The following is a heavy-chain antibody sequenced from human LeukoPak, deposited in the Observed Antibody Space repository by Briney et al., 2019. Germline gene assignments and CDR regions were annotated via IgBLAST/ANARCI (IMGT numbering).Heavy chain of an antibody. Sequence: SETLSLTCTVSGGSISSSSYYWGWIRQPPGKGLEWIGSIYYSGSTYYNPSLKSRVTISVDTSKNQFSLKLSSVTAADTAVYYCARHNYDYVWGSYRPIDAFDIWGQGTMVTVSS. CDR3: ARHNYDYVWGSYRPIDAFDI. V-gene: IGHV4-39*01. J-gene: IGHJ3*02. CDR2: IYYSGST. D-gene: IGHD3-16*02. CDR1: GGSISSSSYY.